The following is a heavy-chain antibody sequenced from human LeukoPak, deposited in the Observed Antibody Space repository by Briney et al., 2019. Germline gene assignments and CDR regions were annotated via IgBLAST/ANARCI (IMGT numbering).Heavy chain of an antibody. CDR3: GLSGNYYYYYMDV. J-gene: IGHJ6*03. CDR2: IIPIFGIP. V-gene: IGHV1-69*13. D-gene: IGHD6-25*01. CDR1: GGTFSSYA. Sequence: SVKVSCKASGGTFSSYAISWVRQAPGQGLEWMGGIIPIFGIPDSAQKFQGRLTITADESTTTAYMELSSLGSDDTAIYYCGLSGNYYYYYMDVWGKGTTVTISS.